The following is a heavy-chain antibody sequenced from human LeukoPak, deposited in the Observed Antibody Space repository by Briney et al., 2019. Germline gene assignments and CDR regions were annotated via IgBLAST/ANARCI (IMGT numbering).Heavy chain of an antibody. Sequence: SETLFLTCTVSGGSVSDNNFFWNWIRQPPGKGLEWIGYIYSSGSTNYNPALNSRVTISVDTSNNQFSLKLSSVIAADTAVYYCAGLEAHRPLDYWGQGTLVIVSS. CDR1: GGSVSDNNFF. V-gene: IGHV4-61*01. CDR2: IYSSGST. CDR3: AGLEAHRPLDY. J-gene: IGHJ4*02.